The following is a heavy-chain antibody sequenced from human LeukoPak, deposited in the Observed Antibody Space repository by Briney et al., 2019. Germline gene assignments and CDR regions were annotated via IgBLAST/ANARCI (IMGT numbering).Heavy chain of an antibody. CDR3: AKDIYSSSWYVFDY. D-gene: IGHD6-13*01. J-gene: IGHJ4*02. Sequence: GGSLRLSCAASGFTFSSYGMHWVRQAPGKGLEWVAFIRYDGSNKYYADSVKGRFTISRDNSKNTLYLQMNSLRAEDTAVYYCAKDIYSSSWYVFDYWGQGTLVTVSS. V-gene: IGHV3-30*02. CDR1: GFTFSSYG. CDR2: IRYDGSNK.